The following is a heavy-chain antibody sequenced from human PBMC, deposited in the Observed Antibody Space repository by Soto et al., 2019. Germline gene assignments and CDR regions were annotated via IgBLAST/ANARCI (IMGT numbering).Heavy chain of an antibody. D-gene: IGHD6-13*01. CDR1: GFTFSSYS. CDR2: ISSSSSYI. CDR3: ARDEGQGSSRWWGKGYYYYGMDV. J-gene: IGHJ6*02. Sequence: EVQLVESGGGLVKPGGSLRLSCAASGFTFSSYSMNWVRQAPGKGLEWVSSISSSSSYIYYADSVKGRFTISRDNAKNSLYLQMNSLRAEDTAVYYCARDEGQGSSRWWGKGYYYYGMDVWGQGTTVTVSS. V-gene: IGHV3-21*01.